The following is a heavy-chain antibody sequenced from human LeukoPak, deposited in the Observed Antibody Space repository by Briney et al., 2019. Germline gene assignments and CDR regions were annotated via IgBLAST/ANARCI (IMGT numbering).Heavy chain of an antibody. V-gene: IGHV4-59*12. Sequence: SETLSLTCTVSGGSISSYYWSWIRRPPGKGLEWIGYIYYSGSTNYNPSLKSRVTISVDNSKNQFSLKLSSVTAADTAVYYCARGPSGYSSGWYGGYFDYWGQGTLVTVSS. J-gene: IGHJ4*02. CDR1: GGSISSYY. CDR2: IYYSGST. D-gene: IGHD6-19*01. CDR3: ARGPSGYSSGWYGGYFDY.